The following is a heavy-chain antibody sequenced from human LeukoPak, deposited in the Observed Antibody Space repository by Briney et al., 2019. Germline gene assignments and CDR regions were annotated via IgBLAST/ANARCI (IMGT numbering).Heavy chain of an antibody. Sequence: SETLSLTCTVSGDSISSYFWSWIRQSPGKGLEWIGYTHYSGSTSYNPSLTSRVTISLDTSKNQFYLKLSSVTASDTAFYYCARDQRRDYGDCFDNWGQGTQVTVSS. CDR2: THYSGST. CDR3: ARDQRRDYGDCFDN. J-gene: IGHJ4*02. D-gene: IGHD3-16*01. V-gene: IGHV4-59*01. CDR1: GDSISSYF.